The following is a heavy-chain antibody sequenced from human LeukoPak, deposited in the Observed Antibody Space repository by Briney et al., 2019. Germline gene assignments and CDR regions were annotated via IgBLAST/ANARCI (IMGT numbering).Heavy chain of an antibody. D-gene: IGHD1-26*01. V-gene: IGHV3-33*01. CDR3: ARDGHSGSYGFDY. CDR1: GFTFSSYG. CDR2: IWYDGSNK. Sequence: GRSLRLSCAASGFTFSSYGMHWVRQAPGKGLEWVAVIWYDGSNKYYADSVKGRFTIPRDNSKNTLYLQMNSLRAEDTAVYYCARDGHSGSYGFDYWGQGTLVTVSS. J-gene: IGHJ4*02.